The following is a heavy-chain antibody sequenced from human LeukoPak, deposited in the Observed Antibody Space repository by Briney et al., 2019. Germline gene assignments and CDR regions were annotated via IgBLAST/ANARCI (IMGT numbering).Heavy chain of an antibody. CDR3: ARDRSTIASRGGFNWFDP. J-gene: IGHJ5*02. V-gene: IGHV3-20*04. CDR1: GFIFDNYA. Sequence: GGSLRLSCAASGFIFDNYAMSWVRQAPGKGPEWVSGINWNGGSTGYADSVKGRFTISRDNAKNSLYLQMSSLRAEDTALYYCARDRSTIASRGGFNWFDPWGQGTLVTVSS. CDR2: INWNGGST. D-gene: IGHD6-6*01.